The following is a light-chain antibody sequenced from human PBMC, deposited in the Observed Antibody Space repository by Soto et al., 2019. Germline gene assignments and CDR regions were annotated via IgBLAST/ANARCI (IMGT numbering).Light chain of an antibody. J-gene: IGKJ5*01. V-gene: IGKV3-11*01. CDR1: QSVSSY. CDR3: QQYDNWPIT. Sequence: EIVLTQSPATLSLSPGERATLSCRASQSVSSYLAWYQQKPGQAPRLLIYDASNRATGIPARFSGSGSGTDFTLTISSLQSEDFAVYYCQQYDNWPITFGQGTRLE. CDR2: DAS.